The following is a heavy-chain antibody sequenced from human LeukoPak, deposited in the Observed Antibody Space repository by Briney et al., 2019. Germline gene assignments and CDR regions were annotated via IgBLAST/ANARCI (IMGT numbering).Heavy chain of an antibody. Sequence: PGGSLRLSCAASGFTFSDYYMSWIRQAPGKGLEWVSVIYSGGGTYYADSVKGRFTISRDNSKNTLYLQMNSLRAEDTAVYYCARHGYCSSTSCHSHYYYGMDVWGQGTTVTVSS. CDR2: IYSGGGT. CDR1: GFTFSDYY. D-gene: IGHD2-2*03. CDR3: ARHGYCSSTSCHSHYYYGMDV. V-gene: IGHV3-66*04. J-gene: IGHJ6*02.